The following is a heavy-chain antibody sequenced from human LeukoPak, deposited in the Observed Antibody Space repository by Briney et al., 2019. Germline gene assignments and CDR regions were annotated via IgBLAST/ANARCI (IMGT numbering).Heavy chain of an antibody. CDR2: ISYDGSNK. D-gene: IGHD3-9*01. Sequence: QSGGSLRLSCAASGFTFSSYGMHWVRQAPGKGLEWVAVISYDGSNKYYADSVKGRFTISRDNSKNTLYLQMNSLRAEDTAVYYCAKDTWTSTDLTGYSDGPEDWGQGTLVTVSS. J-gene: IGHJ4*02. CDR3: AKDTWTSTDLTGYSDGPED. CDR1: GFTFSSYG. V-gene: IGHV3-30*18.